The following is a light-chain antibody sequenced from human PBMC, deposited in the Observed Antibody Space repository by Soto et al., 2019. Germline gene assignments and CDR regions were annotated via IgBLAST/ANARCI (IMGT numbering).Light chain of an antibody. V-gene: IGLV2-14*01. J-gene: IGLJ1*01. CDR2: DVS. CDR3: SAYTTSRSYI. CDR1: SSDVGAYKY. Sequence: SVLTQPASVSGSPGQSITISCTGTSSDVGAYKYVSWHQQHPGKAPKLMIYDVSNRPSGVSNRFSGSKSGNTASLTISGLQAEDDADYYCSAYTTSRSYIFGSGTKVTVL.